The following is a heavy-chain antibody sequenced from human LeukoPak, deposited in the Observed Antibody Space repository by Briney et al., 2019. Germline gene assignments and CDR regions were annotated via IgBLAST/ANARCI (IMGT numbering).Heavy chain of an antibody. CDR2: ISYDGSNK. D-gene: IGHD4-17*01. J-gene: IGHJ4*02. V-gene: IGHV3-30*18. CDR1: GFTFSSYG. Sequence: GGSLRLSCAASGFTFSSYGMHWVRQAPGKGLEWVAVISYDGSNKYYADSVKGRFTISRDNSKNTLYLQMNSLRAEDTAVYYCAKANYGDYATIDYWGQGTLVTVSS. CDR3: AKANYGDYATIDY.